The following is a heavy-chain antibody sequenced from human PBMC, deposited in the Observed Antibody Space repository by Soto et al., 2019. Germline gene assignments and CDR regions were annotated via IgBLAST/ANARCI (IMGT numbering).Heavy chain of an antibody. V-gene: IGHV3-74*01. J-gene: IGHJ4*02. CDR3: ATHCSTTSCLQY. D-gene: IGHD2-2*01. CDR2: INSDGSTT. CDR1: GFTFSSYW. Sequence: EVQLVESGGGLVQPGGSLRLSCTASGFTFSSYWMHWVRQAPGQGLVWVSRINSDGSTTNYADSVKGRFTISRDNAKNTQYLQMNSRRAEDTAIYYFATHCSTTSCLQYWGQGTLVTVSS.